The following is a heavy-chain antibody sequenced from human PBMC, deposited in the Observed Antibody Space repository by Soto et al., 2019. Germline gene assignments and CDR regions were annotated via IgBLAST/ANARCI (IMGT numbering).Heavy chain of an antibody. Sequence: GGSLRLSCTASGFTFGDYAMSWVRQAPGKGLEWVGFIRSKAYGGTTEYAASVKGRFTISRDDSKSIAYLQMNSLKTEDTAVYYCTSSHSGYYCVPDYWGQGTLVTVS. V-gene: IGHV3-49*04. CDR2: IRSKAYGGTT. D-gene: IGHD3-22*01. J-gene: IGHJ4*02. CDR3: TSSHSGYYCVPDY. CDR1: GFTFGDYA.